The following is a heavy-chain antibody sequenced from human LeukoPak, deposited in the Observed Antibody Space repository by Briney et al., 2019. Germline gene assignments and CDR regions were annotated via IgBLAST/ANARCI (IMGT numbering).Heavy chain of an antibody. D-gene: IGHD2-8*02. CDR3: AKSSRVVEATALHGYFVI. CDR1: GFTFSDHY. Sequence: PGGSLRLSCAASGFTFSDHYMDWVRQAPGKGLEWVAFIRYDGSNKYYADSVKGRFTISRDNSKNTLYLQMNSLRAEDTAVYDCAKSSRVVEATALHGYFVIWGRGSLLSVSS. CDR2: IRYDGSNK. J-gene: IGHJ2*01. V-gene: IGHV3-30*02.